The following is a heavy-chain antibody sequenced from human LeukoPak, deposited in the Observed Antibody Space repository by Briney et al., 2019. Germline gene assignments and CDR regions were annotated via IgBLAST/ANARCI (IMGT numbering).Heavy chain of an antibody. D-gene: IGHD1-14*01. V-gene: IGHV1-69*13. CDR3: ARGPPLTYDHTPEGYYHYYMDV. J-gene: IGHJ6*03. Sequence: SVKVSCKTSGGTFGSFAIAWLRQAPGQGLEWMGGIIPIFATTNYAQEFQGRVSITADEFTSTVYMELTSLRSDDTGVYYCARGPPLTYDHTPEGYYHYYMDVWGKGTTVTISS. CDR2: IIPIFATT. CDR1: GGTFGSFA.